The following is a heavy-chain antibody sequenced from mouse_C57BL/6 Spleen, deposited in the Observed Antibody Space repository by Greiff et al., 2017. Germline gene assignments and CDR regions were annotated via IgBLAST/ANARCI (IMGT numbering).Heavy chain of an antibody. CDR3: SRLTLTAQGY. J-gene: IGHJ3*01. CDR1: GYTFTSYW. V-gene: IGHV1-64*01. Sequence: QVQLQQPGAELVKPGASVKLSCKASGYTFTSYWMHWVKQRPGQGLEWIGMIHPNSGSTNYNEKFKSKATLTVDKSSSTAYMQLSSLTSEDSAVYYCSRLTLTAQGYWGQGTLVTVSA. D-gene: IGHD3-2*02. CDR2: IHPNSGST.